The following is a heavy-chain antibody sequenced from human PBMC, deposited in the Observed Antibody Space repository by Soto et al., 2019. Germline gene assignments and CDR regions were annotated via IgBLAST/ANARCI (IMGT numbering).Heavy chain of an antibody. D-gene: IGHD3-10*01. J-gene: IGHJ6*03. CDR2: IYYSGST. CDR3: GTYYGEDYYYYMDV. Sequence: PSETLSLTCTVSGGSISSSSYYWGWIRQPPGKGLEWIGSIYYSGSTYYNPSLKSRVTISVDTSKNQFSLKLSSVTAADTAVYYCGTYYGEDYYYYMDVWGKGTTVTVSS. CDR1: GGSISSSSYY. V-gene: IGHV4-39*01.